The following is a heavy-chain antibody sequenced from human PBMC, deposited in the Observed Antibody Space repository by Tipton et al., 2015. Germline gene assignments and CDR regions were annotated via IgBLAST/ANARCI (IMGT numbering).Heavy chain of an antibody. Sequence: SLRLSCAASGFTFSSYAMSWVRQAPEKGLEWVSAISGSGGNTYYADSVKGRFTISRDNSKNSLYLQMNSLRAEDTAVYYCAREGSGWYGADYWGQGTLVTVSS. D-gene: IGHD6-19*01. CDR2: ISGSGGNT. V-gene: IGHV3-23*01. J-gene: IGHJ4*02. CDR1: GFTFSSYA. CDR3: AREGSGWYGADY.